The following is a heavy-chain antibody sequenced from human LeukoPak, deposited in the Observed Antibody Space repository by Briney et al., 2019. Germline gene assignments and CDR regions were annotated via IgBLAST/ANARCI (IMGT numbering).Heavy chain of an antibody. CDR3: ASYFVGNGGRGY. V-gene: IGHV4-30-4*01. J-gene: IGHJ4*02. D-gene: IGHD3-10*02. Sequence: PSETLSLTCTVSGDSINSGNSHWTWIRQPPGKGLEWLGSVYDSWNNYYNPSLESRITMSVDTSKNQYSLELSSVIAADTAVYYCASYFVGNGGRGYWGQGAPVTVSS. CDR1: GDSINSGNSH. CDR2: VYDSWNN.